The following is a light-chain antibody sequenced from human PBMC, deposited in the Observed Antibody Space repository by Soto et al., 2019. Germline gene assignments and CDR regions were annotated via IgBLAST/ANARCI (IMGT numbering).Light chain of an antibody. CDR1: QSISTW. V-gene: IGKV1-5*03. J-gene: IGKJ1*01. CDR2: KAS. CDR3: QQYNSYS. Sequence: DIKSYQSPSTLPAYIGDRVTITCRASQSISTWLAWYQQKPVKAPNLLIYKASILESGVPSRFSGSGSGTEFTLIISRLQPDDFATYYCQQYNSYSFGQGAKVDIK.